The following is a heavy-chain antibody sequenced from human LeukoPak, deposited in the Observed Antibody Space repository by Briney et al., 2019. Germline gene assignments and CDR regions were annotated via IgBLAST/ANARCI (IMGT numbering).Heavy chain of an antibody. CDR1: GFTFDDYA. J-gene: IGHJ3*02. CDR2: IHWNSGRT. Sequence: PGRSLRLSCAASGFTFDDYAMHWVRLVPGKGLEWVSGIHWNSGRTGYADSVKGRFIISRDNAKDSLYLQMNSLRAEDTALYYCAKDATRIRIFADAFDIWGQGTMVTVSS. D-gene: IGHD3-3*01. CDR3: AKDATRIRIFADAFDI. V-gene: IGHV3-9*01.